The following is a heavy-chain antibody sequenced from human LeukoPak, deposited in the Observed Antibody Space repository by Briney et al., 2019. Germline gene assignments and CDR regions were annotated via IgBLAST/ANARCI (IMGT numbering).Heavy chain of an antibody. D-gene: IGHD2-15*01. Sequence: SETLSLTCTVSGGSISSSSYYWGWIRQPPGKGLEWIGSIYYSGSTYYNPSLKSRVTISVDTSKNQFSLKLSSVTAADTAVYYCARDPYCSGGSCYYFDYWGQGTLVTVSS. CDR1: GGSISSSSYY. V-gene: IGHV4-39*07. CDR3: ARDPYCSGGSCYYFDY. J-gene: IGHJ4*02. CDR2: IYYSGST.